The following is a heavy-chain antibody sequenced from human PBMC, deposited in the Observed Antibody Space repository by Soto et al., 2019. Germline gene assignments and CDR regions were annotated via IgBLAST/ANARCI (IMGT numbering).Heavy chain of an antibody. V-gene: IGHV3-33*08. CDR3: ARDLVYDSSGYPYWYFDL. D-gene: IGHD3-22*01. CDR1: GFTSRAIG. CDR2: IGYDGSNK. J-gene: IGHJ2*01. Sequence: QVQLVESGAAWFQPGGPCKPSVPPPGFTSRAIGINGSPKLQGKGLGGVAVIGYDGSNKYYADSVKGRFTISRDNSKNTLYLQMNSLRAEDTAVYYCARDLVYDSSGYPYWYFDLWGRGTLVTVSS.